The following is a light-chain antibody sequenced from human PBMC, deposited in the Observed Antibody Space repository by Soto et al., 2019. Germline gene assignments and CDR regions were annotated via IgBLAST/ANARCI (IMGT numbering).Light chain of an antibody. V-gene: IGLV2-14*01. CDR1: SSDVGAYNY. CDR2: DVS. CDR3: SSYTTATTRV. J-gene: IGLJ3*02. Sequence: QSALTQPASVSGSPGQSITISCTGTSSDVGAYNYVSWYRQHPGKAPKLMIFDVSNRPSGVSNRFSGSKSGNTASLTISGLQAEDEADYYCSSYTTATTRVFGGGTKVTVL.